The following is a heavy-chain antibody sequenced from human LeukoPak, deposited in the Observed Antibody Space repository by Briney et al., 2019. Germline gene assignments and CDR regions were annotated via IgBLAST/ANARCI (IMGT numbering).Heavy chain of an antibody. CDR3: ARSRDMLGYCSSTSCYYFDY. D-gene: IGHD2-2*01. J-gene: IGHJ4*02. V-gene: IGHV3-23*01. CDR2: ISGSGGST. CDR1: GFTFNNYG. Sequence: GGSLRLSCAASGFTFNNYGMSWVRQAPGKGLEWVSTISGSGGSTYYADSVKGRFTISRDNSKNTLHLQMNSLRAEDTAVYYCARSRDMLGYCSSTSCYYFDYWGQGTLVTVSS.